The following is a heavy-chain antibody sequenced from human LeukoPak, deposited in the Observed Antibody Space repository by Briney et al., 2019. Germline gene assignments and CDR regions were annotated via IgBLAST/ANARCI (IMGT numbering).Heavy chain of an antibody. CDR2: ISRDGSA. CDR1: GFTVSNNY. CDR3: GREGITMVRGVIEY. J-gene: IGHJ4*02. V-gene: IGHV3-66*01. Sequence: PGGSLRLSCAASGFTVSNNYMTWVRQAPGKGLEWVSVISRDGSAYYADSVQGRFTISRGNSKHTMYLQMNSLRGEDTAEYYCGREGITMVRGVIEYWGQGTLVSVS. D-gene: IGHD3-10*01.